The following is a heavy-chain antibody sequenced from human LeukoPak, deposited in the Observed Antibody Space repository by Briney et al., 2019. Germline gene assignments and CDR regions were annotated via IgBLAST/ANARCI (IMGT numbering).Heavy chain of an antibody. V-gene: IGHV1-24*01. CDR2: FDPEDGET. Sequence: ASVTVSCKVSGYTLTELSMHWVRQAPGKGLEWMGGFDPEDGETIYAQKFQGRVTMTEDTSTDTAYMELSSLRSEDTAVYYCATESSYGYKVNLFYPWGQGTLVTVSS. J-gene: IGHJ5*02. CDR1: GYTLTELS. D-gene: IGHD5-18*01. CDR3: ATESSYGYKVNLFYP.